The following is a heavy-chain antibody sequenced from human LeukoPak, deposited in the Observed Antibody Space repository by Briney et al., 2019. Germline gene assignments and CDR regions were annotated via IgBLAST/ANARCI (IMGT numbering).Heavy chain of an antibody. CDR1: GFTFSSYS. Sequence: GGSLRLSCAASGFTFSSYSMNWVRQAPGKGLEWVSYISSSSSTIYYADSVKGRFTISRDNAKNTLYLQMNSLRAEDTAVYYCARSSVGPGVGGESLDYWGQGTLVTVSS. CDR3: ARSSVGPGVGGESLDY. CDR2: ISSSSSTI. J-gene: IGHJ4*02. D-gene: IGHD2-21*01. V-gene: IGHV3-48*04.